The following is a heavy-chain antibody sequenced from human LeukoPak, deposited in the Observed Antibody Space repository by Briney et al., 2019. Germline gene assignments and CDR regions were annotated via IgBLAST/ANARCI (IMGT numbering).Heavy chain of an antibody. CDR1: GFTFSSYA. D-gene: IGHD6-13*01. J-gene: IGHJ4*02. CDR2: ISYDGSNK. V-gene: IGHV3-30-3*01. Sequence: PGGSLRLSCAASGFTFSSYAMHWVRQAPGKGLEWVAVISYDGSNKYYADSVKGRFTISRDNSKNTLYLQMNSLRAEDTAVYYCRASIAAAGYYFDYWGQGTLVTVSS. CDR3: RASIAAAGYYFDY.